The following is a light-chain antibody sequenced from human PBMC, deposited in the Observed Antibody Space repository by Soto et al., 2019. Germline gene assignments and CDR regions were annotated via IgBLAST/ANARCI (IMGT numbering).Light chain of an antibody. CDR3: QQYGRSPCS. J-gene: IGKJ3*01. CDR1: QSVSSSY. V-gene: IGKV3-20*01. Sequence: EIELTQSPGTLSLSPGERATLSCRASQSVSSSYLAWYQQKPGQAPRLLIYGASSRATGIPGRFSGSGSGTDFTVTISRLEPDDFALYYCQQYGRSPCSFGPGTKVDIK. CDR2: GAS.